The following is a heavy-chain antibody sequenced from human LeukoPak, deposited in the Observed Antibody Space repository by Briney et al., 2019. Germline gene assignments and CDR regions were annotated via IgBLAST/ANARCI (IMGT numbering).Heavy chain of an antibody. Sequence: ASVKVSCKASGYTFTDYYMHWVRQAPGQGLEWMGWINPKSGGANSAQRFQGRVTMTRDTSISTTYMELSRLRSDDTAVYYCARDQGGNWGQGTLVTVSS. CDR1: GYTFTDYY. D-gene: IGHD2-15*01. V-gene: IGHV1-2*02. CDR3: ARDQGGN. J-gene: IGHJ4*02. CDR2: INPKSGGA.